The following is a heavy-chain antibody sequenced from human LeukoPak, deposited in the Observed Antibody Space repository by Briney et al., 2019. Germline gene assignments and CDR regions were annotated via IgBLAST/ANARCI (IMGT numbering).Heavy chain of an antibody. CDR1: GGSISSSSYY. V-gene: IGHV4-39*01. Sequence: SETLSLACTVSGGSISSSSYYWGWIRQPPGKGLEWIGSIYYSGSTYYNPSLKSRVTISVDTSKNQFSLKLSSVTAADTAVYYCASSAHEIFGVVTMGAFDIWGQGTMVTVSS. J-gene: IGHJ3*02. D-gene: IGHD3-3*01. CDR3: ASSAHEIFGVVTMGAFDI. CDR2: IYYSGST.